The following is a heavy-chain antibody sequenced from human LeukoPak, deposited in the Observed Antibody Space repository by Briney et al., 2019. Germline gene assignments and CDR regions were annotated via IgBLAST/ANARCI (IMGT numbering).Heavy chain of an antibody. J-gene: IGHJ6*03. CDR1: GFTVSRNY. D-gene: IGHD6-13*01. V-gene: IGHV3-66*02. CDR3: AAAGTYYYYYYMDV. Sequence: TGGSLRLSGAASGFTVSRNYMSGVRQAPGKGLGWVSVIYSGGSTYYADSVKGRFTISRDNSKNTLYLQMNSLRAEDTAVYYCAAAGTYYYYYYMDVWGKGTTVTVSS. CDR2: IYSGGST.